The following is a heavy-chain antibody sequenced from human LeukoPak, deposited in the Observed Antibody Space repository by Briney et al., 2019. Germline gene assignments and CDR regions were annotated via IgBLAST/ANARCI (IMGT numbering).Heavy chain of an antibody. D-gene: IGHD3-3*01. CDR1: GFTFSNYP. V-gene: IGHV3-23*01. Sequence: GGSLRLSCAASGFTFSNYPMNWVRQAPGKGLEWISTISVSDYTHYTDSVKGRFTISRDNSKNTLYLQMNSLRAEDTAVYYCSKNFWSDKYYYYYMDVWGKGTAVTVSS. CDR3: SKNFWSDKYYYYYMDV. J-gene: IGHJ6*03. CDR2: ISVSDYT.